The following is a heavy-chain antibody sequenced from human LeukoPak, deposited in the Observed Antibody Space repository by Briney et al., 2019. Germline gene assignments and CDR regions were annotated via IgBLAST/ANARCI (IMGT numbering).Heavy chain of an antibody. J-gene: IGHJ4*02. Sequence: SETLSLTCTVSGGSISSYYWSWIRQPPGKGLEWIGYIYYSGSTNYKPSLESRVTISVDTSKNQFSLKLSSVTAADTAVYYCARVTGYMIEDYFDYWGQGTLVTVSS. CDR3: ARVTGYMIEDYFDY. D-gene: IGHD3-22*01. CDR2: IYYSGST. V-gene: IGHV4-59*01. CDR1: GGSISSYY.